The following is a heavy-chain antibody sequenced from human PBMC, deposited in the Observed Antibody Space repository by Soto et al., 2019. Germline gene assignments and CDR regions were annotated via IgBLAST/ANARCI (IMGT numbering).Heavy chain of an antibody. J-gene: IGHJ4*02. D-gene: IGHD4-17*01. Sequence: QVQLVESGGGVVQPGRSLRLSCAASGFTFSSYAMHWVRQAPGKGLEWVAVISYDGSNKYYADSVQGRFTISRDNSKNTLYLQMNSLRAEDTAVYYCARAYGDSDLSVDYWGQGTLVTVSS. V-gene: IGHV3-30-3*01. CDR3: ARAYGDSDLSVDY. CDR2: ISYDGSNK. CDR1: GFTFSSYA.